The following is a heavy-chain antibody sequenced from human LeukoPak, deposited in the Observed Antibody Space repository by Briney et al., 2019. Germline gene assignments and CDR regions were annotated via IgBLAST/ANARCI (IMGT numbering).Heavy chain of an antibody. V-gene: IGHV4-39*07. Sequence: SETLSLTCTVSGGSISSSSYYWGWIRQPPGKGLEWIGSIYYSGSTYYNPSLKSRVTISVDTSKNQLSLKLSSVTAADTAVYYCARGDYDSSGYYYYWGQGTLVTVSS. CDR2: IYYSGST. J-gene: IGHJ4*02. CDR1: GGSISSSSYY. CDR3: ARGDYDSSGYYYY. D-gene: IGHD3-22*01.